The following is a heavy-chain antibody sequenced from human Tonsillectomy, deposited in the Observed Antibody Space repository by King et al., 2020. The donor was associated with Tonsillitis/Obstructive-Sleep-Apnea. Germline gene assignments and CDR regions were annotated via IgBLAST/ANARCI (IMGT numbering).Heavy chain of an antibody. CDR2: INHRGST. J-gene: IGHJ6*03. D-gene: IGHD3-3*01. CDR3: ARGSYEVWSGSYKHDYYYYMDV. CDR1: GGSFSGYY. Sequence: VQLQQWGAGLLKPSETLSLSCGVYGGSFSGYYWSWIRQPPGKGLEWIGEINHRGSTNYNPSLKSRVTISVDTSKKHFSLKHRSVTAADTSVYYCARGSYEVWSGSYKHDYYYYMDVWDKGTTVTVSS. V-gene: IGHV4-34*01.